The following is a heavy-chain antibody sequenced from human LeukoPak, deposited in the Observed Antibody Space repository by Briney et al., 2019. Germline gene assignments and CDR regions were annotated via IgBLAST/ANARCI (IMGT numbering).Heavy chain of an antibody. J-gene: IGHJ4*02. CDR1: GFIFSSYA. Sequence: GGALRLSCAATGFIFSSYAMSGLRQAGGKGVDGVAGSSGRGGRTYYAGCVSEGLTIYRDNSLDELYLPMNNQRADDRDVYYCAKGARWKLPLDYWRQGTLVTVSS. CDR3: AKGARWKLPLDY. CDR2: SSGRGGRT. D-gene: IGHD2-15*01. V-gene: IGHV3-23*01.